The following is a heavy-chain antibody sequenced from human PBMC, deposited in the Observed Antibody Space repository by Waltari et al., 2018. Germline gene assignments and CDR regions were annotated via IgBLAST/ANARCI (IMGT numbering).Heavy chain of an antibody. CDR2: IKSKTDGGTT. V-gene: IGHV3-15*01. Sequence: EVQLVESGGGLVKPGGSLRLSCAASGFTFSNAWMSWVRQAPGKGLEWVGRIKSKTDGGTTDYAAPVKGRFTISRDNSKNTLYLQMNSLRAENTAVYYCAKGIGGYFDYWGQGTLVTVSS. CDR3: AKGIGGYFDY. J-gene: IGHJ4*02. D-gene: IGHD3-10*01. CDR1: GFTFSNAW.